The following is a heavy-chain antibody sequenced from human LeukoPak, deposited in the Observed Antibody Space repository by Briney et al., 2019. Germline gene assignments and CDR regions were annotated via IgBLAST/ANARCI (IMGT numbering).Heavy chain of an antibody. CDR3: ARQPRIAAAGSWYMDV. D-gene: IGHD6-13*01. V-gene: IGHV4-59*11. Sequence: PSETLSLTCTVSGGSISSHYWSWLRQPPGKGLEWIGYIYYSGSTNYNPSLKSRVTISVDTSKNQFSLKLSSVTAADTAVYYCARQPRIAAAGSWYMDVWGKGTTVTVSS. CDR2: IYYSGST. J-gene: IGHJ6*03. CDR1: GGSISSHY.